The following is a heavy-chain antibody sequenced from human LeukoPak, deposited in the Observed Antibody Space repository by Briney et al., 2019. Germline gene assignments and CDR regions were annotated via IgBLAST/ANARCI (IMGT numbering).Heavy chain of an antibody. CDR2: IYYHENT. CDR3: ARGVKDCSGGSCYRHYYYYYMDV. Sequence: SETLSLTCTVSGVSISSSSDYWGWIRQAPGKGLEWIGSIYYHENTYCNSSLKSRVTISVDTSKNQFSLMLSSVTAADTAVYYCARGVKDCSGGSCYRHYYYYYMDVWGKGTTVTVSS. V-gene: IGHV4-39*01. D-gene: IGHD2-15*01. J-gene: IGHJ6*03. CDR1: GVSISSSSDY.